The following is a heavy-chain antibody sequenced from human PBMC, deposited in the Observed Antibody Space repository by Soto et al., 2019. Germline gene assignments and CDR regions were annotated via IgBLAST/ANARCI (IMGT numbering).Heavy chain of an antibody. Sequence: LRLSCAASGFDFSDSNMNWVRQAPGKGLERIAYISRGGETIYYADSVKGRFTISRDTANDSLFLLMKSLRDEDTAVYYCARDPIRGDGYSFDYWGQGTLVTVSS. V-gene: IGHV3-48*02. CDR1: GFDFSDSN. CDR2: ISRGGETI. CDR3: ARDPIRGDGYSFDY. D-gene: IGHD2-21*01. J-gene: IGHJ4*02.